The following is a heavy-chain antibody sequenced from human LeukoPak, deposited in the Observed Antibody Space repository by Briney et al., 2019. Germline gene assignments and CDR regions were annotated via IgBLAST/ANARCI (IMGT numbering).Heavy chain of an antibody. CDR1: GFTFSSYE. J-gene: IGHJ4*02. V-gene: IGHV3-48*03. CDR3: ARDKGRYSSGWAHFDY. Sequence: GGSLRLSCAASGFTFSSYETNWVRQAPGKGLEWVSYISSSGSTIYYADSVKGRFTISRDNAKNSLYLQMNSLRAEDTAVYYCARDKGRYSSGWAHFDYWGQGTLVTVSS. CDR2: ISSSGSTI. D-gene: IGHD6-19*01.